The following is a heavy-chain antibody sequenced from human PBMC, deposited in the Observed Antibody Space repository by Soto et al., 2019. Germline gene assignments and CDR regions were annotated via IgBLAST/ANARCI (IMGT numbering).Heavy chain of an antibody. CDR2: ISSDGSNK. CDR3: AREIGRYYDSSGFYSLGY. Sequence: AGGSLRLSCAASGFSFSNYAIHWVRQAPGKGLEWVAVISSDGSNKYYADSVKGRFTISRDTSENTLYLQMNSLRAEDTAVYYCAREIGRYYDSSGFYSLGYWGQGTLVTVS. D-gene: IGHD3-22*01. J-gene: IGHJ4*02. CDR1: GFSFSNYA. V-gene: IGHV3-30-3*01.